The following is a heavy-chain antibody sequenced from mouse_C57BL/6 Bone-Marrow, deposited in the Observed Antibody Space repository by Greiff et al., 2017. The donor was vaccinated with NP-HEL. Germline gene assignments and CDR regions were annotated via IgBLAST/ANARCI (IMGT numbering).Heavy chain of an antibody. V-gene: IGHV1-15*01. CDR3: TRGRGYYCGSSGPRFAY. CDR2: IDPETGGT. CDR1: GYTFTDYE. J-gene: IGHJ3*01. D-gene: IGHD1-1*01. Sequence: QVQLQQSGAELVRPGASVTLSCKASGYTFTDYEMHWVTQTPVHGLEWIGAIDPETGGTAYNQKFKGKAILTADKSSSTAYMELRSLTSEDSAVYYCTRGRGYYCGSSGPRFAYWGQGTLVTVSA.